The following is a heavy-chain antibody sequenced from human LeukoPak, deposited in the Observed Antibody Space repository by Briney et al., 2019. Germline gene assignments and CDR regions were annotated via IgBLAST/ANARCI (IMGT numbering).Heavy chain of an antibody. J-gene: IGHJ6*03. CDR2: ISAYNGNT. CDR1: GYTFTSYG. D-gene: IGHD2-2*01. CDR3: ARRPKIDIVIIPAADDYYYMDV. Sequence: ASVKVSCRASGYTFTSYGISWVRQAPGQGLEWMGWISAYNGNTNYAQKLQGRVTMTTDTSTSTAYMELRSLRSDDTAVYYCARRPKIDIVIIPAADDYYYMDVWGKGTTVTVSS. V-gene: IGHV1-18*01.